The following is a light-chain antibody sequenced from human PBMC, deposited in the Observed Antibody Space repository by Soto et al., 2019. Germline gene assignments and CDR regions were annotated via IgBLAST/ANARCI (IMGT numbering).Light chain of an antibody. CDR2: GAS. Sequence: PGERATLSCRASQSIDSSSLAWYQQTPGQTPRLLIYGASTRATGVSDRFSGSGSGTDFTLSINRLEPEDFGVYYCQKYGGSPLVTFGPGTKVEVK. V-gene: IGKV3-20*01. J-gene: IGKJ3*01. CDR3: QKYGGSPLVT. CDR1: QSIDSSS.